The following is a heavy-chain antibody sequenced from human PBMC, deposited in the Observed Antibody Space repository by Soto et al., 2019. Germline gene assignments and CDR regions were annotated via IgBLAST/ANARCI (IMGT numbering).Heavy chain of an antibody. Sequence: GGSLRLSCAASGFTFNSCAMSWVRQTPEKGLEWVSGISGSGGSTYYADSVKGRFTISRDISKNTLYLQMNSLRAEDTAVYYCAKDLVSGSPRYFDYWGQGTLVTVSS. V-gene: IGHV3-23*01. CDR1: GFTFNSCA. D-gene: IGHD1-26*01. CDR3: AKDLVSGSPRYFDY. CDR2: ISGSGGST. J-gene: IGHJ4*02.